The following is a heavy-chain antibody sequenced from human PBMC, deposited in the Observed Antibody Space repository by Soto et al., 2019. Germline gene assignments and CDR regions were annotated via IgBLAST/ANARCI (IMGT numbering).Heavy chain of an antibody. V-gene: IGHV3-23*01. D-gene: IGHD2-15*01. Sequence: EVQLLESGGGLVQPGGSLRLSCAASGFTCSRYAMSWVRQAPGKGLDWVSTISGSGGGIYYADSVKGRFTISRDNSKNTIDLHMNRLRAEDTDVYYWAKRNFVVRPPFDYWCQGTLVTVSS. CDR3: AKRNFVVRPPFDY. CDR2: ISGSGGGI. J-gene: IGHJ4*02. CDR1: GFTCSRYA.